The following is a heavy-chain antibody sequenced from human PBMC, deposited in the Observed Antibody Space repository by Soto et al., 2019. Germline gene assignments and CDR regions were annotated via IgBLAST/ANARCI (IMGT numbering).Heavy chain of an antibody. Sequence: QVQLVQSGAEVKKPGSSVKVSCKASGGVFRNYAINWVRQAPGQGLEWMGGIIPVFGTADYPQKFQGRVTITAAESTTTAYMELTSLKTEAKAVYFCARDRWGSYAFDSWGQGTLVTVAS. CDR1: GGVFRNYA. CDR2: IIPVFGTA. D-gene: IGHD1-26*01. CDR3: ARDRWGSYAFDS. V-gene: IGHV1-69*01. J-gene: IGHJ5*01.